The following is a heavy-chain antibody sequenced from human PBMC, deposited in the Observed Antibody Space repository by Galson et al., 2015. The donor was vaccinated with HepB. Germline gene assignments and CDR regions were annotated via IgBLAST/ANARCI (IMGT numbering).Heavy chain of an antibody. CDR3: AISSILTGYYPDAFDI. Sequence: SVKVSCKASGYTFTSYGISWVRQAPGQGLEWMGWISAYNGNTNYAQKLQGRVTMTTDASTSTAYMELRSLRSDDTAVYYCAISSILTGYYPDAFDIWGQGTMVTVSS. CDR1: GYTFTSYG. CDR2: ISAYNGNT. D-gene: IGHD3-9*01. V-gene: IGHV1-18*04. J-gene: IGHJ3*02.